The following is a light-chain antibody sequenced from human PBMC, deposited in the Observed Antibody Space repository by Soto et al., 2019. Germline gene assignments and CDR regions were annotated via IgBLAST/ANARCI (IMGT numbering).Light chain of an antibody. J-gene: IGLJ1*01. Sequence: QSALTQPPSASGSPGQSVTISCTGTSSDVGGYNSVSWYQQPPGKVPKLMIYEVSERPSGVPDRFSGSKSGNTASLTVSGLQAEDEGDYYCCSYTSSRTYVFGTGTKLTVL. V-gene: IGLV2-8*01. CDR1: SSDVGGYNS. CDR3: CSYTSSRTYV. CDR2: EVS.